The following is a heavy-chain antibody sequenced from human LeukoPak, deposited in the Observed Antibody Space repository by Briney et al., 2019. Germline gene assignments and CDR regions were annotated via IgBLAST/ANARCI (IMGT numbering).Heavy chain of an antibody. CDR2: IIPIFGTA. Sequence: ASVKVSCKASGGTFSSYAISWVRQAPGQGLEWMGGIIPIFGTANYARKFQGRVTITADESTSTAYMELSSLRSEDTAVYYCARGLMVYACDYWGQGTLVTVSS. D-gene: IGHD2-8*01. CDR3: ARGLMVYACDY. J-gene: IGHJ4*02. V-gene: IGHV1-69*13. CDR1: GGTFSSYA.